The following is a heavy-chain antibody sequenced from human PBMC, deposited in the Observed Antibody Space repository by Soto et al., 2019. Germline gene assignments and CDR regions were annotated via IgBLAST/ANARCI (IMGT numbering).Heavy chain of an antibody. Sequence: SETLSLTCAVYGGSFSGYYWSWIRQPPGKGLEWIGEINHSGSTNYNPSLKSRVTISVDTSKNQFSLKLSSVTAADTAVYYCASHSSSPFQLDYWGQGTLVTVSS. CDR3: ASHSSSPFQLDY. CDR1: GGSFSGYY. D-gene: IGHD6-6*01. V-gene: IGHV4-34*01. J-gene: IGHJ4*02. CDR2: INHSGST.